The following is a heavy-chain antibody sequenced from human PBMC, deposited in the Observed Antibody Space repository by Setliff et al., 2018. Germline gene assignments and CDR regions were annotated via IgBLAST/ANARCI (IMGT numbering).Heavy chain of an antibody. Sequence: SGPTLVNPTQTLTLTCTFSGISLSTSGMCVSWIRQPPGKALEWLARIDWDDDKYYSTSLKTRLTISEDTSKNQVVLTMTNMDPVDTATYYCARIAASSYYYYYMDVWGKGTTVTVSS. J-gene: IGHJ6*03. CDR1: GISLSTSGMC. V-gene: IGHV2-70*11. CDR3: ARIAASSYYYYYMDV. D-gene: IGHD6-25*01. CDR2: IDWDDDK.